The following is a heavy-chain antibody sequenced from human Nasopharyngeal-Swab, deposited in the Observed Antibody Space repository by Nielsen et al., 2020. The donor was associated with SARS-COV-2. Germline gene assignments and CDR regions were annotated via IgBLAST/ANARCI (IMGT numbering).Heavy chain of an antibody. J-gene: IGHJ3*01. CDR3: VRDIGILLTVKQGDPFDL. V-gene: IGHV3-7*05. CDR2: INPESTER. CDR1: GFTFSSSD. D-gene: IGHD2/OR15-2a*01. Sequence: GESLKISCAASGFTFSSSDMSRVRQVAGRGLEWVATINPESTERQYLDSVKGRFTISRDNAKKSLFLQMNSLRGDDTAVYYCVRDIGILLTVKQGDPFDLWGHGTKVTVSS.